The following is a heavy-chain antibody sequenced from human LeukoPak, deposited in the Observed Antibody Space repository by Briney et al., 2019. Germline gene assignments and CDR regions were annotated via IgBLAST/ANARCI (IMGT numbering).Heavy chain of an antibody. Sequence: SVKVSCTASGGTFSSFGITWVRQAPGQGLEWMGGTIPIFGAKHYAQKFRGRVTVTADNSTTTTYMELSSLRFEDTALYYCASYSNWGDFDSWGQGTLVTVSS. J-gene: IGHJ4*02. CDR2: TIPIFGAK. V-gene: IGHV1-69*06. CDR1: GGTFSSFG. CDR3: ASYSNWGDFDS. D-gene: IGHD7-27*01.